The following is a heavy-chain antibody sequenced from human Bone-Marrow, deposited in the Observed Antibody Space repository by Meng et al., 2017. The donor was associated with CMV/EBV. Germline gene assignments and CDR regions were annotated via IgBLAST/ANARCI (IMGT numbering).Heavy chain of an antibody. J-gene: IGHJ6*02. CDR2: VHYSGSS. CDR1: GGSISSYN. V-gene: IGHV4-59*01. D-gene: IGHD3-3*01. Sequence: SETLSLTCTVSGGSISSYNWSWIRQSPGKGLEWIGHVHYSGSSNSNPSAKSRVTISLDTSKNQFSLKLSSVTAADTAVYYCARSSSWSINRYGLDVWGQGTAVTVSS. CDR3: ARSSSWSINRYGLDV.